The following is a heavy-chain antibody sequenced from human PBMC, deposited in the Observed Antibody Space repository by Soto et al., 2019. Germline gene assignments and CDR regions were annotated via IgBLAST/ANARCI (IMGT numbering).Heavy chain of an antibody. D-gene: IGHD6-13*01. CDR3: AKVDESSSWYLVDY. J-gene: IGHJ4*02. CDR2: ISYDGSNK. Sequence: QVQLVESGGGVVQPGRSLRLSCAASGFTFSSYGMHWVRQAPGKGLEWVAVISYDGSNKYYADSVKGRFTISRDNSKNSLYLQMNSMGAEDTAVYYCAKVDESSSWYLVDYWGQGTLVTVSS. V-gene: IGHV3-30*18. CDR1: GFTFSSYG.